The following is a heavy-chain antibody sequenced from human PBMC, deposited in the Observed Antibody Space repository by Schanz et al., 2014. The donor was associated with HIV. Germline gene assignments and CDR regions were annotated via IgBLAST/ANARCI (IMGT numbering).Heavy chain of an antibody. CDR2: IIHIFGTT. V-gene: IGHV1-69*01. CDR3: ARAEGYSTSSAWGEDYNYYGMDV. CDR1: GGTFSIYA. Sequence: QVQLVQSGAEVKKPGSSVKVSCKASGGTFSIYAISWVQQAPGQGLEWMGGIIHIFGTTNYAPKFQGRVTINVDESTSTAYMELSSLRSDDTAVYYCARAEGYSTSSAWGEDYNYYGMDVWGQGTTVTVSS. D-gene: IGHD6-6*01. J-gene: IGHJ6*02.